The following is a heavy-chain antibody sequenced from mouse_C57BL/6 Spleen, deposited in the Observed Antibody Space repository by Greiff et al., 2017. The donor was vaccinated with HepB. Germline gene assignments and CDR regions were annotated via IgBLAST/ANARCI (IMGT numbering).Heavy chain of an antibody. V-gene: IGHV7-3*01. CDR3: ARSNYYGSSLAY. Sequence: EVKLVESGGGLVQPGGSLSLSCAASGFTFTDYYMSWVRQPPGKALEWLGFIRNKANGYTTEYSASVKGRFTISRDNSQSILYLQMNALRAEDIATYYCARSNYYGSSLAYWGQGTLVTVSA. CDR1: GFTFTDYY. CDR2: IRNKANGYTT. J-gene: IGHJ3*01. D-gene: IGHD1-1*01.